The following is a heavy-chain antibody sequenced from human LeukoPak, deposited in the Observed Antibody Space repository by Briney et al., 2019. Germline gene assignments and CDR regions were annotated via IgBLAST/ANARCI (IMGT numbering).Heavy chain of an antibody. CDR3: ARYCTTTNCFSFEY. V-gene: IGHV4-59*08. Sequence: SETPSLTCTVSGGSISSDYWSWIRQPPGKGLEWIGYIHYSGNSNYNPSLKSRVAISVDTSKNQFSLKLSSVTAADTAVYYCARYCTTTNCFSFEYWGQGSLVTVSS. CDR1: GGSISSDY. J-gene: IGHJ4*02. D-gene: IGHD2-2*01. CDR2: IHYSGNS.